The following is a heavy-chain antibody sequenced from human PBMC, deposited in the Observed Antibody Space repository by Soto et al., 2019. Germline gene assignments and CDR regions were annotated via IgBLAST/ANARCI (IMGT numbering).Heavy chain of an antibody. J-gene: IGHJ6*02. Sequence: QVQLVQSGAEVKKPGASVKVSCKASGYTFTSYGISWVRQAPGQGLEWMGWISAYNGNTNYAQKLQGRVTMTTDTSTRTAYMELRSLRSDDTAVYYCASAKWELLLYYGMYVWGQGTPVTVSS. V-gene: IGHV1-18*01. CDR2: ISAYNGNT. CDR3: ASAKWELLLYYGMYV. CDR1: GYTFTSYG. D-gene: IGHD1-26*01.